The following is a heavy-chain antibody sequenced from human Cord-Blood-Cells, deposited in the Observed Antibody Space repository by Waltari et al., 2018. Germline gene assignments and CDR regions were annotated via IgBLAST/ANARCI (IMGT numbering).Heavy chain of an antibody. CDR3: ARGCYYYDSIGYAFDI. Sequence: QVQLVQSGAEVKKPGSSVKVSCKASGGTFSSYATSWVRQAPGQGLEWMGGIIPIFGTANYAQKFQGRVTITADESTSTAYMELSSLRSEDTAVYYCARGCYYYDSIGYAFDIWGQGTMVTVSS. J-gene: IGHJ3*02. CDR2: IIPIFGTA. D-gene: IGHD3-22*01. CDR1: GGTFSSYA. V-gene: IGHV1-69*01.